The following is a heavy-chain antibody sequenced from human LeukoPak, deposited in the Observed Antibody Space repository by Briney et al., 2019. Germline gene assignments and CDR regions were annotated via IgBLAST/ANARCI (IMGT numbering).Heavy chain of an antibody. CDR1: GGSISSSNW. D-gene: IGHD2-2*01. V-gene: IGHV4-4*02. J-gene: IGHJ5*02. CDR3: ARGNRYCSSTSCLNWFDP. CDR2: IYHSGST. Sequence: PSETLSLTCAVSGGSISSSNWWSRVRQPPGKGLEWIGEIYHSGSTNYNPSLKSRVTISVDKSKNQFSLKLSSVTAADTAVYYCARGNRYCSSTSCLNWFDPWGQGTLVTVSS.